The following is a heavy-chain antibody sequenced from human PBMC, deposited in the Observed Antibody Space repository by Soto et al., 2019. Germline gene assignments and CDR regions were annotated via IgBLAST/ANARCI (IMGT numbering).Heavy chain of an antibody. CDR3: ARGSWDDVTGHYYMDV. J-gene: IGHJ6*03. D-gene: IGHD1-1*01. V-gene: IGHV6-1*01. CDR2: TYYRSKWYI. CDR1: GDSVSSNSAA. Sequence: QVQLQQSGPGLVKPSQTLSLTCDISGDSVSSNSAAWNWIRQTPSRGLEWLGRTYYRSKWYINYAVSVKSRITVNPDTSKNQFSLQLNSVIPEDTAVYYCARGSWDDVTGHYYMDVWGKGTTVTVSS.